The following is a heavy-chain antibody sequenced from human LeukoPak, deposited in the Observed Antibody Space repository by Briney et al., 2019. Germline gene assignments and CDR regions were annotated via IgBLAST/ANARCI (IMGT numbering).Heavy chain of an antibody. Sequence: PGGSLRLSCAASGFTFSSYGMHWVRQAPGKGLEWVAVISYDGSNKYYADSVKGRFTISRDNSKNTLYLQMNSLRAEDTAVYYCAKAMYYYDSSGSFVDYWGQGTQVTVSS. CDR3: AKAMYYYDSSGSFVDY. V-gene: IGHV3-30*18. D-gene: IGHD3-22*01. J-gene: IGHJ4*02. CDR1: GFTFSSYG. CDR2: ISYDGSNK.